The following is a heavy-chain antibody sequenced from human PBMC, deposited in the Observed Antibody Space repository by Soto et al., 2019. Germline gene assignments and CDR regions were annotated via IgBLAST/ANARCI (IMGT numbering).Heavy chain of an antibody. Sequence: GGSLRLSCAASGFTFSSYAMSWVRQAPGKGLEWVSAISGSGGSTYYADSVKGRFTISRDNSKNTLYLQMNSLRAEDTAVYYCAKDGTRGYSGYDFESGPIAVAGSNWFDPWGQGTLVTVSS. CDR3: AKDGTRGYSGYDFESGPIAVAGSNWFDP. D-gene: IGHD5-12*01. CDR1: GFTFSSYA. J-gene: IGHJ5*02. CDR2: ISGSGGST. V-gene: IGHV3-23*01.